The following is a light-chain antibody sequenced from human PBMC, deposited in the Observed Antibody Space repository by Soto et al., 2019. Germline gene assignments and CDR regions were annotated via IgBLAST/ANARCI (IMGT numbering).Light chain of an antibody. J-gene: IGKJ4*01. CDR3: QQLKSYPIT. CDR2: AAS. CDR1: HHISNY. V-gene: IGKV1-9*01. Sequence: DIQLTQSPSFLSASVGDRVTITCRASHHISNYLAWYQHKPGKAPKLLIYAASTLQSGVPSRFSGSGSGRDFTLTFSSLQPEDLANYYCQQLKSYPITFGGGTKVEIK.